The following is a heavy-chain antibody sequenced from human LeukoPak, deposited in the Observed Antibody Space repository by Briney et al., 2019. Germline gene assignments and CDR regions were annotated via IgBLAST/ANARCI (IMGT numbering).Heavy chain of an antibody. CDR3: NGYCSSTSTYYYYMDD. CDR2: INHSGRT. D-gene: IGHD2-2*01. J-gene: IGHJ6*03. Sequence: SETLSLTCTVSVGSISSTRYYWSWIRPPPGKGLEWIGEINHSGRTNYNPSLTSRVTISVDTSKNQCSLKLSSVTAADTAVYYCNGYCSSTSTYYYYMDDWGKGTTVTVSS. CDR1: VGSISSTRYY. V-gene: IGHV4-39*07.